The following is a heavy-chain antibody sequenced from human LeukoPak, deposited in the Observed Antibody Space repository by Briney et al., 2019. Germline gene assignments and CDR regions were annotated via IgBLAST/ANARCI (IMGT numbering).Heavy chain of an antibody. D-gene: IGHD6-19*01. CDR3: ARTYSSGWYRFWFDP. J-gene: IGHJ5*02. CDR2: IKQDRSEK. Sequence: GGSLRLSCAASGFTFSSYWMSWVRQAPGKGLEWVANIKQDRSEKYYVDSVKGRFTISRDNAKNSLYLQMNSLRAEDTAVYYCARTYSSGWYRFWFDPWGQGTLVTVSS. V-gene: IGHV3-7*01. CDR1: GFTFSSYW.